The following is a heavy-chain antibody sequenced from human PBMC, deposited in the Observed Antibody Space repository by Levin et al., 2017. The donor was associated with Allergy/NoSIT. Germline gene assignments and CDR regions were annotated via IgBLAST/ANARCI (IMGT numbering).Heavy chain of an antibody. J-gene: IGHJ6*03. Sequence: PGGSLRLSCAASGFTFSNYWMSWVRQAPGKGLEWVANIRQDESEKNYVDSVKGRFTISRDNAKNSLNLQMNSLRVEDTAVYYCAKGGRDSTYHYMDVWGKGTTVTVSS. V-gene: IGHV3-7*01. CDR1: GFTFSNYW. CDR3: AKGGRDSTYHYMDV. CDR2: IRQDESEK.